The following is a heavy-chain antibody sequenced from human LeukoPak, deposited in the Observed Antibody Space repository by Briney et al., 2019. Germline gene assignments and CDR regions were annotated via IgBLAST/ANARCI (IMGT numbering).Heavy chain of an antibody. CDR1: GYTFNDYY. V-gene: IGHV1-2*02. CDR3: AREMSSSGAFDP. D-gene: IGHD3-10*01. J-gene: IGHJ5*02. CDR2: INPNNGGT. Sequence: GASVKVSCKASGYTFNDYYMHWVRQAPGQGLEWMGWINPNNGGTNYAQKFQGRVTMTRDTSVSTAYLELSRLRSDDTAVYYCAREMSSSGAFDPWGQGTLVTVSS.